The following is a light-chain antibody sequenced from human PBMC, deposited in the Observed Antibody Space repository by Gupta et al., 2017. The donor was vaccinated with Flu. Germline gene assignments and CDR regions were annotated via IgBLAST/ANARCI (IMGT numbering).Light chain of an antibody. CDR2: RNN. Sequence: QAVLTQPPSVSKDLRQTATLTCTGSSSNVGDQGAAWLQQHQGHPPKLLSYRNNKRPSGISERFSAFRSGNTASLTITGLQPEDETDYYCSAWDSSLGAWVFGGGTKLTVL. V-gene: IGLV10-54*04. CDR3: SAWDSSLGAWV. CDR1: SSNVGDQG. J-gene: IGLJ3*02.